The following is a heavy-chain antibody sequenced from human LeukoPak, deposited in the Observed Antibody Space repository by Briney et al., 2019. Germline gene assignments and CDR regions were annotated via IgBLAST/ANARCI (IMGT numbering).Heavy chain of an antibody. D-gene: IGHD6-13*01. CDR2: INHSGST. V-gene: IGHV4-34*01. Sequence: SETLSLTCAVYGGSFSGYYWSWLRQPPGKGLEWIGEINHSGSTNYNPSLTSRVTISVDTSKNQFSLKLSSVTAADTAVYYCARGIAAAGTAEGGVSYGMDVWGKGTTVTVSS. J-gene: IGHJ6*04. CDR3: ARGIAAAGTAEGGVSYGMDV. CDR1: GGSFSGYY.